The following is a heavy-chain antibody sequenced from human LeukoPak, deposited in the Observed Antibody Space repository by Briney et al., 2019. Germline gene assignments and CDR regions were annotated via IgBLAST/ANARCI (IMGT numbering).Heavy chain of an antibody. Sequence: SETLTLTCTVSGGSVSSGDYYWRWIRQPPGKGLEWIGYIYYSGTTFYNPSLKSRISISVDTSKNQFSLKLTSVTAADTAVYYCARVNYYDNSGSPAWGQGTLVTVSS. V-gene: IGHV4-30-4*08. CDR1: GGSVSSGDYY. CDR3: ARVNYYDNSGSPA. D-gene: IGHD3-22*01. CDR2: IYYSGTT. J-gene: IGHJ5*02.